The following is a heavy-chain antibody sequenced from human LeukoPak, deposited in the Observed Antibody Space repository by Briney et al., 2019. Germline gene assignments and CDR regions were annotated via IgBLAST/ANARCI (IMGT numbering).Heavy chain of an antibody. J-gene: IGHJ3*02. D-gene: IGHD2-2*01. V-gene: IGHV1-8*01. CDR1: GYTFTSYD. CDR2: MNPNSGNT. CDR3: ARDEGYCSSTSCHDAFDI. Sequence: ASVKVSCKASGYTFTSYDINWVRQATGQGLEWMGWMNPNSGNTGYAQKFQGRVTMTRNTSISTAYMELSSLRSEDTAVYYCARDEGYCSSTSCHDAFDIWGQGTMVTVSS.